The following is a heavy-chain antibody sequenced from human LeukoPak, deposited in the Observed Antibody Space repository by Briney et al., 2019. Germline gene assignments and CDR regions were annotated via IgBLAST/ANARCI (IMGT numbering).Heavy chain of an antibody. D-gene: IGHD6-19*01. CDR2: MNPNSGNT. CDR1: GYTFTSYD. J-gene: IGHJ3*02. CDR3: ASLVAGDDAFDI. Sequence: ASVKVSCKASGYTFTSYDINWVRQATGQGLEWMGWMNPNSGNTGYAQKFQGRVTMTRNTSISTAYMELGSLRSEDTAVYYCASLVAGDDAFDIWGQGTMVTVSS. V-gene: IGHV1-8*01.